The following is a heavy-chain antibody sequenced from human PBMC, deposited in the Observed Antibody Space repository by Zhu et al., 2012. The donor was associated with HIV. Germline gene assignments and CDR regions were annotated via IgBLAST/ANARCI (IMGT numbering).Heavy chain of an antibody. V-gene: IGHV4-4*02. CDR2: IHHGGST. Sequence: QVQLQESGPRLVKPSGTLSLSCAVSGDSITTSHWWSWVRQVPGKGLEWIGEIHHGGSTTYNPSLKSRVSVSLDKSNNQFFLKINSVTAADTAVYYCARTGPGYSFEGGNWFDSWGQGALVTVSS. J-gene: IGHJ5*01. CDR1: GDSITTSHW. D-gene: IGHD3-9*01. CDR3: ARTGPGYSFEGGNWFDS.